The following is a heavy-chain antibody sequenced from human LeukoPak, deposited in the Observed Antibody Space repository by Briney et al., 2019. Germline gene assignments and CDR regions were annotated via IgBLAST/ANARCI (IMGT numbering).Heavy chain of an antibody. CDR3: AKRIQSAMATGY. D-gene: IGHD5-18*01. Sequence: GGSLRLSCAASGFTFSSYGMSWVRQAPGKVLEWVSDISGSGGSTYYADSVKGRFTISRDNSKNTLYLQMNSLRAEDTAVYYCAKRIQSAMATGYWGQGTLVTVSS. J-gene: IGHJ4*02. CDR2: ISGSGGST. CDR1: GFTFSSYG. V-gene: IGHV3-23*01.